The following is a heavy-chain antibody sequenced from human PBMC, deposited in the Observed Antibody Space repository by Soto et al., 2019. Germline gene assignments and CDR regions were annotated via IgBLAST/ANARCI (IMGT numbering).Heavy chain of an antibody. CDR2: ISYDGSNK. Sequence: GGSLRLSCAASGFTFSSYVMHWVRQAPGKGLEWVAVISYDGSNKYYADSVKGRFTISRDNSKNTLYLQMDSLRAEDTAVYYCARDAVDVVVVPAAINSRYYYYGMDVWGQGTTVTVSS. J-gene: IGHJ6*02. D-gene: IGHD2-2*02. CDR3: ARDAVDVVVVPAAINSRYYYYGMDV. V-gene: IGHV3-30-3*01. CDR1: GFTFSSYV.